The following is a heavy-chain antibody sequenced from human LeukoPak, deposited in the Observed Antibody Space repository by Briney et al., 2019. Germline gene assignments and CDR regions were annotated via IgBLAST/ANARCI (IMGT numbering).Heavy chain of an antibody. D-gene: IGHD3-3*01. V-gene: IGHV3-66*01. J-gene: IGHJ4*02. CDR2: IYSGGST. CDR1: GFTVSSNY. Sequence: GGSLRLSCAASGFTVSSNYMSWVRQAPGGGLGWVSVIYSGGSTYYADSVKGRFTISRDNSKNTLYLQMNSLRAEDTAVYYCAKGSTIFGVGYFDYWGQGTLVTVSS. CDR3: AKGSTIFGVGYFDY.